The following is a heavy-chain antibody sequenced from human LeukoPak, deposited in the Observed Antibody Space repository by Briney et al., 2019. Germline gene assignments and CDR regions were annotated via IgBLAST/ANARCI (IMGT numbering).Heavy chain of an antibody. CDR1: GFTVSSNY. D-gene: IGHD6-19*01. CDR2: IYSGSSST. J-gene: IGHJ4*02. V-gene: IGHV3-53*04. CDR3: ARVGSGWYDFDY. Sequence: PGGSLRLSCAASGFTVSSNYMSWVRQAPGTGLEWVSVIYSGSSSTYYTDSVKGRFTISRHNSKNTLYLQMSSLRAEDTAVYYCARVGSGWYDFDYWGQGTLVTVSS.